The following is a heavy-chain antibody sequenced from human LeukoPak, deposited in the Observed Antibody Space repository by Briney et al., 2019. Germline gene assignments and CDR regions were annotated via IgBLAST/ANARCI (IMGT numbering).Heavy chain of an antibody. D-gene: IGHD3-9*01. CDR2: INPNSGGT. V-gene: IGHV1-2*02. J-gene: IGHJ6*03. CDR1: GYTFTGYY. Sequence: ASVTVSCKASGYTFTGYYMHWVRQAPGQGLEWMGWINPNSGGTNYAQKFQGRVTMTRDTSISTAYMELSRLRSADTAVYYCARDLNYDILTGYDLYYYYYMDVWGKGTTVTVSS. CDR3: ARDLNYDILTGYDLYYYYYMDV.